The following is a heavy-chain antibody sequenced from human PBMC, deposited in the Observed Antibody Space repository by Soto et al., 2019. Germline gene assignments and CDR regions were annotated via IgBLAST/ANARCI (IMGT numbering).Heavy chain of an antibody. CDR2: IGGSGANT. CDR3: ARTITGYFWVGAY. V-gene: IGHV3-23*01. Sequence: EVQLSESGGGLAQPGGSLRLSCAASGFTFNMYAMSWVRQAPGKGLEWVSGIGGSGANTYYADFVKGRFTISRDNSKNTLYLQMDSLRAEDTAIYYCARTITGYFWVGAYWGQGTLVTVSS. J-gene: IGHJ4*02. D-gene: IGHD1-1*01. CDR1: GFTFNMYA.